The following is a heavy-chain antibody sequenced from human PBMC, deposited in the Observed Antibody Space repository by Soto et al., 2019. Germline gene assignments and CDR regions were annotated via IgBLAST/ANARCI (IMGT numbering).Heavy chain of an antibody. V-gene: IGHV4-31*03. CDR2: ISYSGST. CDR1: GGSISSGGYY. Sequence: PSETLSLTCTVSGGSISSGGYYWSWIRQHPGKGLEWIGYISYSGSTYYNPSLKSRVTISVDTSKNQFSLKLSSVTAADAAVYYCARHRCGICRHPYDYWGRGTLDTVS. CDR3: ARHRCGICRHPYDY. J-gene: IGHJ4*02. D-gene: IGHD2-15*01.